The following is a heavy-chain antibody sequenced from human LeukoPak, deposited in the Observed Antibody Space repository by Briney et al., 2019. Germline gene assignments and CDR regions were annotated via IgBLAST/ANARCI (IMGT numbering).Heavy chain of an antibody. CDR1: GFTFSSYA. CDR2: ISYDGSNK. Sequence: GGSLRLSCAASGFTFSSYAMHWVRQAPGKGLEWVAVISYDGSNKYYADSVKGRFTISRDNSKNTLYLQMNSLRAEDTAVYYCASLDSESSGWYGGDAFDIWGQGTMVTVSS. V-gene: IGHV3-30*04. CDR3: ASLDSESSGWYGGDAFDI. J-gene: IGHJ3*02. D-gene: IGHD6-19*01.